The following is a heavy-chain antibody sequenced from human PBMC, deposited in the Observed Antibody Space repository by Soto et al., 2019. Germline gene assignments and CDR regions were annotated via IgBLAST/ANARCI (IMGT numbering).Heavy chain of an antibody. Sequence: QVQLQESGPGLVKPSQTLSLTCTVSGGSISSGDYYWSWIRQPPGKGLEWIGYIYYSGSTYYNPYLKSRVNISVDTYKNQFSLKLSSVTAADTAVYYCASKSYGYMCYEYWGQGTLVNVYS. CDR1: GGSISSGDYY. J-gene: IGHJ4*02. CDR2: IYYSGST. V-gene: IGHV4-30-4*01. CDR3: ASKSYGYMCYEY. D-gene: IGHD5-18*01.